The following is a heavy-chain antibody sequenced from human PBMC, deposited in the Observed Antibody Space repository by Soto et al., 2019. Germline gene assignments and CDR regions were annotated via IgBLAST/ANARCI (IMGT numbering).Heavy chain of an antibody. CDR1: GFTFSNAW. J-gene: IGHJ4*02. CDR2: IKSKTDGGTT. V-gene: IGHV3-15*01. CDR3: TTEQIAGTEIDY. D-gene: IGHD3-10*01. Sequence: GGSLRLSCAASGFTFSNAWMSWVRQAPGKGLEWVGRIKSKTDGGTTDYAAPVKGRFTISRDDSKNTLYLQMNSLKTEDTAVYYCTTEQIAGTEIDYWGQGXLVTVSS.